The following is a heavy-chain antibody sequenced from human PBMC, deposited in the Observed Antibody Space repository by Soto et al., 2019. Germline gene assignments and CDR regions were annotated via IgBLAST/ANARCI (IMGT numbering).Heavy chain of an antibody. Sequence: LSLTCTVSGGSMRNYFWTWIRQPPGKGLEWIGYIHYSGATSFFPSYNPSLRGRVTISEDTSKNQFSLKLLSVTTADTAVYFCAAGEASSRNLAPYYLDFWGQGTLVTVSS. CDR2: IHYSGATSFFP. CDR3: AAGEASSRNLAPYYLDF. CDR1: GGSMRNYF. D-gene: IGHD6-13*01. V-gene: IGHV4-59*01. J-gene: IGHJ4*02.